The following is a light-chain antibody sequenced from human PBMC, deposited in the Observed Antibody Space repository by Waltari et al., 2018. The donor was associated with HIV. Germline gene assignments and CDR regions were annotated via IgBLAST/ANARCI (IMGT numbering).Light chain of an antibody. CDR2: DVS. V-gene: IGLV2-11*01. CDR1: SSDVGAYNY. J-gene: IGLJ1*01. CDR3: CSYAGSYTFYV. Sequence: QSALTQPRSVSGSPGQSVTISCTGTSSDVGAYNYVSWYQQHPGRAPKLMIYDVSQRPSRVPDRLSGSKSGNTASLTISGLQAEDEADYYCCSYAGSYTFYVFGTGTKVTVL.